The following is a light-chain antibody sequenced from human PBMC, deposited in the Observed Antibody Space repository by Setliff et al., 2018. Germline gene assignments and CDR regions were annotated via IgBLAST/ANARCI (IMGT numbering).Light chain of an antibody. V-gene: IGLV2-8*01. J-gene: IGLJ1*01. CDR1: SSDVGAYDL. CDR2: DVS. Sequence: SALTQPASVSGSPGQSITIPCSGTSSDVGAYDLVSWYKQHPGKAPKLIISDVSNRPSGVPDRFSGSNSGNTASLTVSGLQAEDEADYYCTFYSGSNNFFFGSGTKVTVL. CDR3: TFYSGSNNFF.